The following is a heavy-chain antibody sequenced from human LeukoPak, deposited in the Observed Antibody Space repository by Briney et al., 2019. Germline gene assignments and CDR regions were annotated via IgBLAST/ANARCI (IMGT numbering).Heavy chain of an antibody. CDR2: IYYSGST. J-gene: IGHJ4*02. V-gene: IGHV4-39*07. D-gene: IGHD6-13*01. Sequence: SETLSLTCTVSGGSISSSSYYWGWIRQPPGKGLEWIGSIYYSGSTNYNPSLKSRVTISVDTSKNQFSLKLSSVTAADTAVYYCARVGALYSSSWFDYWGQGTLVTVSS. CDR1: GGSISSSSYY. CDR3: ARVGALYSSSWFDY.